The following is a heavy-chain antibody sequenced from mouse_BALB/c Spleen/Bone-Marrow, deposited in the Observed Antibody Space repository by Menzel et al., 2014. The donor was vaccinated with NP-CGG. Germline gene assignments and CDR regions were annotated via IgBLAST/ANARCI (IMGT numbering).Heavy chain of an antibody. V-gene: IGHV3-6*02. CDR3: ARGDGYYGGAMDY. Sequence: EVQLQESGPGLVKPSQSLSLPCSVTGYSITSGYYWNWIRQFPGNKLEWMGYISYDGSNNYNPSLKNRISITRDTSKNQFFLKLNSVTTEDTATYYCARGDGYYGGAMDYWGQGTSVTVSS. CDR1: GYSITSGYY. CDR2: ISYDGSN. D-gene: IGHD2-3*01. J-gene: IGHJ4*01.